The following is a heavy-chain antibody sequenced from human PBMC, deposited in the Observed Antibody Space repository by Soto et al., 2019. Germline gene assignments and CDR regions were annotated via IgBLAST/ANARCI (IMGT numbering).Heavy chain of an antibody. CDR3: SKHRAAAGALGDY. CDR2: ISSTGGTT. CDR1: GFTFSNFG. V-gene: IGHV3-23*01. J-gene: IGHJ4*02. Sequence: SLRLSCAASGFTFSNFGMSWVRQPPGKGLEWVSSISSTGGTTYYADSVKGRFTISRDNSKNTLSLQMNSLRVEDTAVYYFSKHRAAAGALGDYWGQGTLVSVSS. D-gene: IGHD6-13*01.